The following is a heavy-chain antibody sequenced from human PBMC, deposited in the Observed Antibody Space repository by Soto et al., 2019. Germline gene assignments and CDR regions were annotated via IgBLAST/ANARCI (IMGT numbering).Heavy chain of an antibody. CDR2: IIPIFGTA. Sequence: AASVKVSCKASGGTFSSYAISWVRQAPGQGLEWMGGIIPIFGTANYAQKFQGRVTITADESTSTAYMELSSLRSEDTAVYYCASMARSSGYYRYYYYGMDVWGQGTTVTVSS. D-gene: IGHD3-22*01. CDR1: GGTFSSYA. V-gene: IGHV1-69*13. CDR3: ASMARSSGYYRYYYYGMDV. J-gene: IGHJ6*02.